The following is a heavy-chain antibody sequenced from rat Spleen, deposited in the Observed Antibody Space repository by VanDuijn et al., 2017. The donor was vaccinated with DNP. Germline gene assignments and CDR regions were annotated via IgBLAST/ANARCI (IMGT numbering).Heavy chain of an antibody. CDR2: ISYEGSST. Sequence: EVQLVESGGGLVQPGRSLKLSCAASGFTFSDYYMAWVRQAPKKGLEWVAYISYEGSSTYYRDSVKGRFTMSRDNAKSTLYLQMNSLRSEETAIYYCARGNYPGINTFDYWGQGVTVTVSS. D-gene: IGHD1-4*01. CDR3: ARGNYPGINTFDY. J-gene: IGHJ2*01. CDR1: GFTFSDYY. V-gene: IGHV5-22*01.